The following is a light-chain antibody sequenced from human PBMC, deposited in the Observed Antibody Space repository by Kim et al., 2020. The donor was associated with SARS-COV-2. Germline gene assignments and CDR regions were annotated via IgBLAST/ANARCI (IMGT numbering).Light chain of an antibody. V-gene: IGLV3-1*01. CDR1: KLGDKY. CDR2: DDT. J-gene: IGLJ2*01. Sequence: SYELTQPPSVSVSPGQTASITCSGDKLGDKYACWYQQKPGQSPVLVIYDDTKRPSGIPERFSGSNSGNTATLTISGTQAMDEADYYCQAWDSSTVVFGGGTKLTVL. CDR3: QAWDSSTVV.